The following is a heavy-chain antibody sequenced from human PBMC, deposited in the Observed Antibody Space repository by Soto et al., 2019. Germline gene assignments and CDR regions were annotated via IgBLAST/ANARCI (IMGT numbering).Heavy chain of an antibody. Sequence: SETLSLTCTVSGDDINTDYYWSWIRQPPGKGLEWIGHIYYTGGTFENPSLKSRLTMSIDTSKNQFSLKLSSVTAADTAVYYCAGGGTAMVTEGFDYWGQGTLVTVSS. CDR2: IYYTGGT. V-gene: IGHV4-30-4*01. J-gene: IGHJ4*02. CDR1: GDDINTDYY. CDR3: AGGGTAMVTEGFDY. D-gene: IGHD5-18*01.